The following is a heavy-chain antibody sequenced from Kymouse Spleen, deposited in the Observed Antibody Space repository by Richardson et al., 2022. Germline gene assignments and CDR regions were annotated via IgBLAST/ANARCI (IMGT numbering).Heavy chain of an antibody. CDR1: GFTFSSYS. J-gene: IGHJ6*02. V-gene: IGHV3-48*02. CDR2: ISSSSSTI. D-gene: IGHD2-8*01. Sequence: EVQLVESGGGLVQPGGSLRLSCAASGFTFSSYSMNWVRQAPGKGLEWVSYISSSSSTIYYADSVKGRFTISRDNAKNSLYLQMNSLRDEDTAVYYCARDRAYCTNGVCGYYYYGMDVWGQGTTVTVSS. CDR3: ARDRAYCTNGVCGYYYYGMDV.